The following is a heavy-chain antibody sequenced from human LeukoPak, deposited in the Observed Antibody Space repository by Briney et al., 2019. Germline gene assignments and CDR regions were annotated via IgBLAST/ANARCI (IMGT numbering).Heavy chain of an antibody. Sequence: GGSLRLSCAASGFTFSSYAMSWVRQAPGKGLEWVSAISGSGGSTYYADSVKGRSTISRDNSKNTLYLQMNSLRAEDTAVYYCAKLAQGYYDSSGYYDLNPIDYWGRGTLVTVSS. CDR2: ISGSGGST. V-gene: IGHV3-23*01. CDR3: AKLAQGYYDSSGYYDLNPIDY. CDR1: GFTFSSYA. D-gene: IGHD3-22*01. J-gene: IGHJ4*02.